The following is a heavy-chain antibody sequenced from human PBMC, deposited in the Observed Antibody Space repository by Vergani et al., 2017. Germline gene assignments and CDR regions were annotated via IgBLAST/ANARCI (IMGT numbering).Heavy chain of an antibody. CDR3: ARQRRDVLCPNGVCPLGY. Sequence: QVRLQESGPGLVKPSETLSLTCSVSGGSMSGYYWRWIRQPPGKGLEWVSYISRSSSTIYYADSVKGRFTISRDNAKNSLHLQMNNLRAEDTAVYYCARQRRDVLCPNGVCPLGYLGQGALVTVSS. CDR2: ISRSSSTI. CDR1: GGSMSGYY. J-gene: IGHJ4*02. V-gene: IGHV3-11*04. D-gene: IGHD2-8*01.